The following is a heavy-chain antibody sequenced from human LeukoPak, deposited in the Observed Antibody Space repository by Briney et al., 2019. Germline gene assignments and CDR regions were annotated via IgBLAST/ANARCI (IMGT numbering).Heavy chain of an antibody. CDR3: AYYYDSSGYYSH. CDR1: GFTFSSYA. CDR2: ISGSGGST. J-gene: IGHJ4*02. D-gene: IGHD3-22*01. Sequence: PGGSLRLSCAASGFTFSSYAMSWVRQAPGKGLEWVSAISGSGGSTYYADSVKGRFTISRDNSKNTLYLQMNSLRAEDTAVYYCAYYYDSSGYYSHWGQGTLVTVSP. V-gene: IGHV3-23*01.